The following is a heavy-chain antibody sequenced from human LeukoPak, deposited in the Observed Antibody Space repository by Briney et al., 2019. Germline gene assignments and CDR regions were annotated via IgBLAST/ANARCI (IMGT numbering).Heavy chain of an antibody. V-gene: IGHV1-69*05. CDR3: ARDSGVFRLGELSLFNC. D-gene: IGHD3-16*02. J-gene: IGHJ4*02. Sequence: GSPVKVSCKASVGTFSSYAISWVRQTPGHKLEWMGGIIPIFGTANYAQKFQGRVTITTDESTSTAYMELSSLRSEDTAVYYCARDSGVFRLGELSLFNCWGQGTLVTVSS. CDR1: VGTFSSYA. CDR2: IIPIFGTA.